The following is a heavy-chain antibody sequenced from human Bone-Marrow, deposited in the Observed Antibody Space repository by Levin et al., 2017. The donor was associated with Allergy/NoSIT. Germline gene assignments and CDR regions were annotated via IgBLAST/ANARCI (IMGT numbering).Heavy chain of an antibody. CDR1: GFTFNDYT. CDR2: ISWDASTT. V-gene: IGHV3-43*01. D-gene: IGHD6-19*01. J-gene: IGHJ4*02. CDR3: AKDLSPRIAVTGNIEY. Sequence: GESLKISCAASGFTFNDYTMHWVRHAPQRGLEWVSLISWDASTTYYADSVRGRFTISRDNSKNALYLQMNSLTTEDTALDYCAKDLSPRIAVTGNIEYWGQGTLVTVSS.